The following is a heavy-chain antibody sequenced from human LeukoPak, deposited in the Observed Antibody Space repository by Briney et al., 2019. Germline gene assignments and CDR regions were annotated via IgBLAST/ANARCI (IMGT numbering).Heavy chain of an antibody. Sequence: GGSLRLSCAASGLAFSSFAMSWVRQAPGKGLEWVSAISGSGGSAYYADSVKGRFTISRDNSKNTLYLQMNSLRAEDTAVYYCAKVTDYGGNSGYFDHWGQGTLVTVSS. D-gene: IGHD4-23*01. J-gene: IGHJ4*02. V-gene: IGHV3-23*01. CDR1: GLAFSSFA. CDR2: ISGSGGSA. CDR3: AKVTDYGGNSGYFDH.